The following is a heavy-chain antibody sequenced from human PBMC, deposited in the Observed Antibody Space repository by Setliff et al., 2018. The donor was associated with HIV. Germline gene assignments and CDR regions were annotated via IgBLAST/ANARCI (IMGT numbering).Heavy chain of an antibody. V-gene: IGHV1-46*01. CDR3: ARGYYNFWSGYYASRFPNPIDAFDI. Sequence: GASVKVSCKASGYTFTNYYMHWVRQAPGQGLEWMGISYPGGARRSYAQKFQGRVTMTWDTYTSTVYMELSSLRSEDTAFYYCARGYYNFWSGYYASRFPNPIDAFDIWGQGTTVTVSS. D-gene: IGHD3-3*01. CDR1: GYTFTNYY. J-gene: IGHJ3*02. CDR2: SYPGGARR.